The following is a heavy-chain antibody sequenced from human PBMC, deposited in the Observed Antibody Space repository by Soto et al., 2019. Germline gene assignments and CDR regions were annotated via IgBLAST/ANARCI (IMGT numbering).Heavy chain of an antibody. Sequence: GGSLRLSCAASGFTFDAHGMAWVRQSPGKGLQWVSSINVSGASAYYVESVKGRFTVSRDNSGHTLYLQMNDLKPDDTAIYYCVKDTQWPETYFDSWGQGTLVTVSS. CDR1: GFTFDAHG. D-gene: IGHD6-19*01. CDR3: VKDTQWPETYFDS. V-gene: IGHV3-23*01. J-gene: IGHJ4*02. CDR2: INVSGASA.